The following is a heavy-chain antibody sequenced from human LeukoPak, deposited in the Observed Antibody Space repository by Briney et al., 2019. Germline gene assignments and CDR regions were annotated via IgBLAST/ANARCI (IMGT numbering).Heavy chain of an antibody. CDR1: GGTFSSYA. J-gene: IGHJ3*02. Sequence: GASVKVSCKASGGTFSSYAISWVRQAPGQGLEWMGGIIPIFGTANYAQKFQGRVTITADESTSTAYMELSSLRSEDTAVYYCASSGYDSSGYYLAFDIWGQGTMVTVSS. D-gene: IGHD3-22*01. V-gene: IGHV1-69*13. CDR2: IIPIFGTA. CDR3: ASSGYDSSGYYLAFDI.